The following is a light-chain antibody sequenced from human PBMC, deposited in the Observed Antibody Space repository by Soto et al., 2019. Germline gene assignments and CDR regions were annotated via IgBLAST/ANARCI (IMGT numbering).Light chain of an antibody. V-gene: IGKV3-20*01. CDR2: GAS. Sequence: EIVLTQSPGTLSLSPGERATLSCRASQSVSSSYLAWYQQKPGQAPRLLIYGASSRATGIPDRFSGSGSGTDFTLTISRLEPEDFAVYYCQQYSRSPYTFRQGTKLEIK. CDR1: QSVSSSY. CDR3: QQYSRSPYT. J-gene: IGKJ2*01.